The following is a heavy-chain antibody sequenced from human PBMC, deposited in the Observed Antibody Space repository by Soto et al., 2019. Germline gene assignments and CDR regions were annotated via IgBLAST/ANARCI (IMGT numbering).Heavy chain of an antibody. CDR3: ARASKVAAQGMDV. V-gene: IGHV1-2*04. CDR1: GYTFTGYY. CDR2: INPNSGGT. J-gene: IGHJ6*02. Sequence: ASVKVSCKASGYTFTGYYMHWVRQAPGQGLEWMGWINPNSGGTNYAQKFQGWVTMTRDTSISTAYMELSRLRSDDTAVYYCARASKVAAQGMDVWGQGTTVTVSS. D-gene: IGHD2-15*01.